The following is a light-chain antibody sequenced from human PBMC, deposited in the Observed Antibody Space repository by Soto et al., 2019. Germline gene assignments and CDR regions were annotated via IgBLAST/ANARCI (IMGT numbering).Light chain of an antibody. CDR3: QQYGSSPLYT. CDR1: QSVSTSY. Sequence: EIVLTQSPGTLSLSPGERATLSCRASQSVSTSYLAWYQQKPGQAPRLLIYGASSSATGIPDRFSGRGSGTDFTLTISRLEPDDFAVYYCQQYGSSPLYTFGQGTKLDIK. J-gene: IGKJ2*01. V-gene: IGKV3-20*01. CDR2: GAS.